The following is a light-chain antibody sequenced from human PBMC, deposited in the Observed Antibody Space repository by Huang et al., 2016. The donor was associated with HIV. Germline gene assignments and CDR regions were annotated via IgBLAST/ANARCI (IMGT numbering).Light chain of an antibody. J-gene: IGKJ4*01. CDR1: QSISSY. Sequence: DIVLTQSPTILSVSPGGRATLSCRASQSISSYLAWYQQKPGQAPRLLIHDGSKRATGIPARFSGSGFGTDFTLSISNLEPDDFAVYYCQQRVNWLAVTFGGGTKVEI. CDR2: DGS. V-gene: IGKV3-11*01. CDR3: QQRVNWLAVT.